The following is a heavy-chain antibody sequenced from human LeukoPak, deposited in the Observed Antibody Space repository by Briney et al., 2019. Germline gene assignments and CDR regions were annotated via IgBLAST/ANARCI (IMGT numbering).Heavy chain of an antibody. CDR3: AKGLSTSYYSDLDR. Sequence: GGSLRLSCATSGFSLSSYAMSWVRQAPGKGLEWVSGISGSGGSTDNVDSVKGRFTTSRDNSKNTLYLQMNNLRAEDTALYYCAKGLSTSYYSDLDRWGQGTLVTVSS. CDR2: ISGSGGST. D-gene: IGHD2-2*01. V-gene: IGHV3-23*01. J-gene: IGHJ5*02. CDR1: GFSLSSYA.